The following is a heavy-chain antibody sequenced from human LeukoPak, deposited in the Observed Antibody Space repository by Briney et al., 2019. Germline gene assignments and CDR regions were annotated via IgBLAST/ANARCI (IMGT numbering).Heavy chain of an antibody. V-gene: IGHV3-30*03. CDR3: AMVDTAMVDFDY. J-gene: IGHJ4*02. Sequence: GGSMRLSCAASGFTFSRYGMHWVRQAPGKGLEWVAVISYDGSNKYYADSVKGRFTISRDNSKNTLYLQMNSLRAEDTAVYYCAMVDTAMVDFDYWGQGTLVTVSS. D-gene: IGHD5-18*01. CDR1: GFTFSRYG. CDR2: ISYDGSNK.